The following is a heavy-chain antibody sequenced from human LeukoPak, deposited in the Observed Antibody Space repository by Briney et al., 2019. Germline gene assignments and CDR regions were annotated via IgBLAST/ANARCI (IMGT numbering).Heavy chain of an antibody. CDR2: IYYSGST. CDR3: ARLTPPAAFFDY. V-gene: IGHV4-39*01. J-gene: IGHJ4*02. CDR1: GGSISSSSYY. Sequence: KTSETLSLTCTVSGGSISSSSYYWGWIRQPPGKGLEWIGSIYYSGSTYYNPSLKSRVTISVDTSKNQFSLKLSSVTAADTAVYYCARLTPPAAFFDYWGQGTLVTVSS. D-gene: IGHD2-15*01.